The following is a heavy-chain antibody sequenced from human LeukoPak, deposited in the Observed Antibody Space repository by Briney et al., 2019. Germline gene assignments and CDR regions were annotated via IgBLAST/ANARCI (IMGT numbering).Heavy chain of an antibody. CDR1: GFIFSSYW. CDR3: AKLGDVFWDDY. Sequence: QPGGSLRLSCAASGFIFSSYWMSWVRQAPGKGLEWVSVVSGSGGRTYYADSAKGRFTVSRDNSKNTVYLQMNSLRAEDTAVYYCAKLGDVFWDDYWGQGTLVTVSS. V-gene: IGHV3-23*01. D-gene: IGHD3/OR15-3a*01. CDR2: VSGSGGRT. J-gene: IGHJ4*02.